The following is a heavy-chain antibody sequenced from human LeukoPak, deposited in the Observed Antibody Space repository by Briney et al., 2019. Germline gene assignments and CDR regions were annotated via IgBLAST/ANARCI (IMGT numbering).Heavy chain of an antibody. CDR2: INHSGST. Sequence: PSETLSLTCAAYGGSFSGYYWSWIRQPPGKGLEWIGEINHSGSTNYNPSLKSRVTISVDTSKNQFSLKLSSVTAADTAVYYCARGRWLANYFDYWGQGTLVTVSS. CDR1: GGSFSGYY. CDR3: ARGRWLANYFDY. V-gene: IGHV4-34*01. J-gene: IGHJ4*02. D-gene: IGHD5-24*01.